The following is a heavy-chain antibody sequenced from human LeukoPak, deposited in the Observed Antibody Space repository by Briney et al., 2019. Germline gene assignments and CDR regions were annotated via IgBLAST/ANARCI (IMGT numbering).Heavy chain of an antibody. V-gene: IGHV4-30-4*01. CDR3: ARGDDYNGSGSYGAFDI. Sequence: PSQTLSLTCTVSGGSISNGDYYWSWIRQPPGKGLEYIGYIHYSGNTYYNPSLRSRVTISVDTSNNQFSLKLSSVTAADTAVYYCARGDDYNGSGSYGAFDIWGHGTMVTVSS. CDR2: IHYSGNT. J-gene: IGHJ3*02. CDR1: GGSISNGDYY. D-gene: IGHD3-10*01.